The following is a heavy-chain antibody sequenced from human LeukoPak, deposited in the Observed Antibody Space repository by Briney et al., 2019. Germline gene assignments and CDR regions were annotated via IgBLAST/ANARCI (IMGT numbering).Heavy chain of an antibody. V-gene: IGHV3-53*01. D-gene: IGHD5-18*01. CDR3: ARDAHGYNYAPN. CDR2: IYSGGTT. J-gene: IGHJ4*02. CDR1: GFTVSSNY. Sequence: GGSLRLSCAVSGFTVSSNYMSWVRQAPGKGLEWVSVIYSGGTTYYADSVKGRFTISRDNSKNTLYLQMNSLRAEDTAVYYCARDAHGYNYAPNWGQGTLVTVPS.